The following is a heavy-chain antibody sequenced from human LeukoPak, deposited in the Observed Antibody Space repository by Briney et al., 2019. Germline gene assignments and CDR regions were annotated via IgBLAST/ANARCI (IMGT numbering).Heavy chain of an antibody. Sequence: SETLSLTCTVSGGSISSSSYYWGWIRQPPGKGLEWIGNIYYSGSTYYNPSLKSRLTISVDTSKNQFSLKLTSVTAADTAVYYCARLNKPGWFDPWGQGTLVTVSS. CDR1: GGSISSSSYY. D-gene: IGHD1-14*01. CDR3: ARLNKPGWFDP. V-gene: IGHV4-39*01. CDR2: IYYSGST. J-gene: IGHJ5*02.